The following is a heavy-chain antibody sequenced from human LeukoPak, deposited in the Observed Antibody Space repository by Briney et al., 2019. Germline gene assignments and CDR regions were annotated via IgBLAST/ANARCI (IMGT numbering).Heavy chain of an antibody. CDR3: AREGACGGDCYAVDY. CDR2: ISTSGST. J-gene: IGHJ4*02. CDR1: GYSISRGYY. D-gene: IGHD2-21*01. Sequence: PSETLSLTCTVSGYSISRGYYWGWSRQPAGKGLGWIGRISTSGSTNYKPSLKGRATMSVDTSKNQFSLKLSSVTAADTPVYYCAREGACGGDCYAVDYWGQGTLVTVSS. V-gene: IGHV4-4*07.